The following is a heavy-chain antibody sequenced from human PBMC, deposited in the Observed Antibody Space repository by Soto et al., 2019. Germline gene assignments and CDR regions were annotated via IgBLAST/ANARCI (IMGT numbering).Heavy chain of an antibody. CDR1: GGSISSGGYY. D-gene: IGHD1-20*01. V-gene: IGHV4-31*01. Sequence: QVQLQESGPGLVKPSQTLSLTCTVSGGSISSGGYYWSWIRQHPGKGLEWIGYIYYSGSTYYNPSLQSAVTISVATSKNPFSLNLSSVTAADTAVYYCARFIPGTGSDSWGQGTLVTVSS. CDR2: IYYSGST. J-gene: IGHJ4*02. CDR3: ARFIPGTGSDS.